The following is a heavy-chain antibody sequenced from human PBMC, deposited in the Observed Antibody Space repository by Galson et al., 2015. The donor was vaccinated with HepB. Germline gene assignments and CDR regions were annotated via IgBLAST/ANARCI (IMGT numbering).Heavy chain of an antibody. CDR1: GGTFSSYA. CDR2: IIPIFGTA. J-gene: IGHJ5*02. D-gene: IGHD5-12*01. Sequence: SVKVSCKASGGTFSSYAISWVRQAPGQGLEWMGGIIPIFGTANYAQKFQGRVTITADESTSTAYMELSSLRSEDTAVYYCAREGSGYDFNWFDPWGQGTLVTVSS. V-gene: IGHV1-69*13. CDR3: AREGSGYDFNWFDP.